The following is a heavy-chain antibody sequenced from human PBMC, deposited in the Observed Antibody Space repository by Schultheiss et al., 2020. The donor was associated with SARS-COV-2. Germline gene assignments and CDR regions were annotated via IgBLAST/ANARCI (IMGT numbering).Heavy chain of an antibody. D-gene: IGHD3-22*01. CDR3: ARDLRFGYYYDSSGY. V-gene: IGHV3-48*03. J-gene: IGHJ4*02. CDR1: GFTLSGYE. CDR2: IGSRGRTI. Sequence: GGSLRLSCAASGFTLSGYEMNWVRQAPGQGLEWVSYIGSRGRTIYYADSVKGRFTITRDNAKNSLFLQMNSLRAEDTAVYYCARDLRFGYYYDSSGYGGQGTLVTVSS.